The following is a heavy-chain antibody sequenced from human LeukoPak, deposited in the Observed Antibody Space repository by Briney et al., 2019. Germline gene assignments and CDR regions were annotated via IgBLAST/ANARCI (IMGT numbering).Heavy chain of an antibody. CDR2: ISSSGRYI. J-gene: IGHJ4*02. D-gene: IGHD2-15*01. CDR3: ARGGWLDD. Sequence: GGSLRLSCAASGFTFSSYSMNWVRQAPGKGREWVSSISSSGRYIYYADSGKGGFTISRDNAKNSLYLQMNSLRAEDTGIYYCARGGWLDDWGQGTLVTVSS. V-gene: IGHV3-21*01. CDR1: GFTFSSYS.